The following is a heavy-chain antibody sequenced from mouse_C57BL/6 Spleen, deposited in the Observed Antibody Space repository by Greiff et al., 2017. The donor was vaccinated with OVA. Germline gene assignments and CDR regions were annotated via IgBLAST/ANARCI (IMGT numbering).Heavy chain of an antibody. D-gene: IGHD2-3*01. CDR3: ARAGDGFYYFDY. V-gene: IGHV1-81*01. CDR1: GYTFTSYG. CDR2: IYPRSGNT. J-gene: IGHJ2*01. Sequence: QVHVKQSGAELARPGASVKLSCKASGYTFTSYGISWVKQRTGQGLEWIGEIYPRSGNTYYNEKFKGKATLTADKSSSTAYMELRSLTSEDSAVYFCARAGDGFYYFDYWGQGTTLTVSS.